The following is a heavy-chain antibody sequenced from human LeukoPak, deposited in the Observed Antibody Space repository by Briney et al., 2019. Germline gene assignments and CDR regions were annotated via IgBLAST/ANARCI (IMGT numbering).Heavy chain of an antibody. J-gene: IGHJ4*02. Sequence: SVKVSCKASGGTFSSYAISWVRQAPGQGLEWMGGIIPIFGTANYAQKFQGRVTITADESTSTAYMELSSLRSEDTAVYYCAREWTGGDYYFDYWGQGTLVTVSS. CDR2: IIPIFGTA. V-gene: IGHV1-69*13. CDR1: GGTFSSYA. CDR3: AREWTGGDYYFDY. D-gene: IGHD2-21*02.